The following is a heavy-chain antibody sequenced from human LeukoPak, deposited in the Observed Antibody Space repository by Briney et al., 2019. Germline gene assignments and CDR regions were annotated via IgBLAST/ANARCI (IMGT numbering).Heavy chain of an antibody. CDR2: MNPNSGNT. CDR1: GYTFTSYD. V-gene: IGHV1-8*01. CDR3: AKRGDFWSGYYTDYYYYMDV. J-gene: IGHJ6*03. D-gene: IGHD3-3*01. Sequence: ASVKVSCKASGYTFTSYDINWVRQATGQGLEWMRWMNPNSGNTGYAQKFQGRVTMTRDTSISTAYMELSSLRSEDTAVYYCAKRGDFWSGYYTDYYYYMDVWGKGTTVTVSS.